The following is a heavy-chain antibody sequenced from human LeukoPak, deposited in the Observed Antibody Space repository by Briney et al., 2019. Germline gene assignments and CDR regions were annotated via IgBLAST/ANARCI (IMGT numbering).Heavy chain of an antibody. CDR2: IYYSGST. CDR1: AYSFRSGYY. J-gene: IGHJ3*02. Sequence: SETLSLTCTVSAYSFRSGYYWSWIRQPPGKGLEWIGYIYYSGSTNYNPSLKSRVTISVDTSKDQFSLKLSSVTAADTAVYYCARVRRTFFVDAFDIWGQGTMVTVSS. D-gene: IGHD3-10*01. V-gene: IGHV4-61*01. CDR3: ARVRRTFFVDAFDI.